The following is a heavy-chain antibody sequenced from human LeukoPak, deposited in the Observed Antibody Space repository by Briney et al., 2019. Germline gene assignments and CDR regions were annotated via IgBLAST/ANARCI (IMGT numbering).Heavy chain of an antibody. CDR3: ARVYVGTDTVDFDY. V-gene: IGHV3-23*01. Sequence: GGSLRLSCAASGFTFSSYAMSWVRQAPGKGLEWVSAIRGSGGSTYYADSVKGRFTISRDNSKNTLYLQMNSLRAEDTAVYYCARVYVGTDTVDFDYWGQGTLVTVSS. J-gene: IGHJ4*02. D-gene: IGHD5-18*01. CDR2: IRGSGGST. CDR1: GFTFSSYA.